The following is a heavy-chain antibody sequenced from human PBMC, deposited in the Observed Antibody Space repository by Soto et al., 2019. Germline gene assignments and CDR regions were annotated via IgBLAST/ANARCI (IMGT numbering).Heavy chain of an antibody. CDR2: ISSSSSTI. V-gene: IGHV3-48*02. CDR3: ARDLIPDSGYDDAFDI. CDR1: GFTFSSYS. D-gene: IGHD5-12*01. Sequence: EVQLVESGGGLVQPGGSLRLSCAASGFTFSSYSMNWVRQAPGKGLEWVSYISSSSSTIYYADSVKGRFTISRDNAKNSLYLQMNSLRDEDTAVYYCARDLIPDSGYDDAFDIWGQGTMVTVSS. J-gene: IGHJ3*02.